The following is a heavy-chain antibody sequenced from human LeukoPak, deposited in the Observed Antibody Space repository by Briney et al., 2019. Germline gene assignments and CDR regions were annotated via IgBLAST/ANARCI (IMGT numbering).Heavy chain of an antibody. D-gene: IGHD6-13*01. CDR3: ASIPRRIAAAGLPWNACDI. CDR2: INHSGST. CDR1: GGSFSGYY. V-gene: IGHV4-34*01. J-gene: IGHJ3*02. Sequence: SETLSLTCAVYGGSFSGYYWSWIRQPPGKGLEWIGEINHSGSTNYNPSLKSRVTISVDTSKNQFSLKLSSVTAADTAVYYCASIPRRIAAAGLPWNACDIWGQGTMVTVSS.